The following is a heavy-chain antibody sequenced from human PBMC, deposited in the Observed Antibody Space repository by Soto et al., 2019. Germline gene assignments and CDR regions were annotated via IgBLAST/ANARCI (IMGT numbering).Heavy chain of an antibody. V-gene: IGHV3-43D*04. CDR1: GFTFDVFA. CDR2: VNWDGDTT. J-gene: IGHJ6*02. D-gene: IGHD4-17*01. CDR3: AKGATVTTHYQYSGMAV. Sequence: PGGSLRLSCAASGFTFDVFAMCWVRQVPGRGLGWISLVNWDGDTTFYADSVKGRFIISRDNSKNSVYLQMNSLRSEDGAMYYCAKGATVTTHYQYSGMAVWGQGTTFTVSS.